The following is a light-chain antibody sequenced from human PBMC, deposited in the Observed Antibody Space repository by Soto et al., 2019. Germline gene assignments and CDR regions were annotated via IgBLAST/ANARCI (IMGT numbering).Light chain of an antibody. Sequence: QSALTQPASVSGSPGQSITISCTGTSSDVGGYNYVSWYQQHPGKAPKLMIYEVSNRPSGVSNRFSGSKSGNTASLTISGLQAEDEADYYCISYTYSSTSSSSTPVVFGGGTKLTVL. CDR2: EVS. V-gene: IGLV2-14*01. J-gene: IGLJ2*01. CDR1: SSDVGGYNY. CDR3: ISYTYSSTSSSSTPVV.